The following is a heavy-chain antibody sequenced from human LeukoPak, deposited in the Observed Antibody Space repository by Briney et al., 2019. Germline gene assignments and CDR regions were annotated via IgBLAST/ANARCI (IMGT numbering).Heavy chain of an antibody. CDR3: ARVYYDSSGPNDY. D-gene: IGHD3-22*01. CDR1: GFTFSSYS. V-gene: IGHV3-66*01. CDR2: IYSGGST. J-gene: IGHJ4*02. Sequence: GGSLRLSCAASGFTFSSYSMNWVRQAPGKGLEWVSVIYSGGSTYYADSVKGRFTISRDNSKNTLYLQMNSLRAEDTAVYYCARVYYDSSGPNDYWGQGTLVTVSS.